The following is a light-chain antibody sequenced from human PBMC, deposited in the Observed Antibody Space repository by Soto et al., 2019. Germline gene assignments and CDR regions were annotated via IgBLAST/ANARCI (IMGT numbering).Light chain of an antibody. CDR3: QHWTT. CDR1: QSISSW. J-gene: IGKJ4*01. V-gene: IGKV1-5*01. Sequence: DIQMTQSPSTLSASVGDRVTITCRASQSISSWLAWYQQKPGKAPKLLIYDASSLESGVPSRFSGSGSGTEFTLTISSLQPDYFATYYCQHWTTFGGGTKVEIK. CDR2: DAS.